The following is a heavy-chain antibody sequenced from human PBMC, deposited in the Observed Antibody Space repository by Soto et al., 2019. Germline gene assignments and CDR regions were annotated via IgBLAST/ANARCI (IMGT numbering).Heavy chain of an antibody. V-gene: IGHV5-10-1*01. CDR3: ASGRGGPPFNVSDI. J-gene: IGHJ3*02. Sequence: GEGLEWMGKIDPSDSYTNFSPSFQGHVTISADKSISTAYLQWSSLKASDSAIYYCASGRGGPPFNVSDIWGQGTTVTV. D-gene: IGHD3-16*01. CDR2: IDPSDSYT.